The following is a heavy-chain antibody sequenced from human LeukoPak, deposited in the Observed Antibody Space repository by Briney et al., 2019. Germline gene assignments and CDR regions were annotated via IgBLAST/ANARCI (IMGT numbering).Heavy chain of an antibody. CDR2: ISSSSSTI. CDR1: GFTFSSYS. V-gene: IGHV3-48*01. D-gene: IGHD3-3*01. CDR3: ARVGDFWSGYRRSYYFYMDV. J-gene: IGHJ6*03. Sequence: SGGSLRLSCAASGFTFSSYSMNWVRQAPGKGLEWVSYISSSSSTIYYADSVKGRFTISRDNAKNSLYLQMNSLRAEDTAVYYCARVGDFWSGYRRSYYFYMDVWGKGTTVTVSS.